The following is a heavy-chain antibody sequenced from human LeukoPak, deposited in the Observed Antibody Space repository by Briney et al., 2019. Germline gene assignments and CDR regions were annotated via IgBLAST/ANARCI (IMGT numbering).Heavy chain of an antibody. Sequence: ASVKVSCKASGYTFTGYYMHWVRQAPGQGLEWMGWINPNSGGTNYAQKFQGRVTMTRDTSISTAYMELSRLRSDDTAVYYCARDRGYCSSTSCYRILNYWGQGTLVTVSS. CDR1: GYTFTGYY. CDR3: ARDRGYCSSTSCYRILNY. J-gene: IGHJ4*02. CDR2: INPNSGGT. V-gene: IGHV1-2*02. D-gene: IGHD2-2*01.